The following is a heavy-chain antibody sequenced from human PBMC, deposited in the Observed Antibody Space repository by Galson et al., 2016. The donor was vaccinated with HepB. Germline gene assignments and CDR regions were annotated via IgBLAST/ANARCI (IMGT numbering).Heavy chain of an antibody. CDR1: EFSLRNNY. Sequence: SLRLSCAASEFSLRNNYMSWVRQAPGKGLEWVSVIFGGGTTYYADSVKGRFTISRDDSKNTLYLQMDRLSANDTAAYYCSRGAAFRQLYDYWGQGTLVTVSS. J-gene: IGHJ4*02. CDR2: IFGGGTT. CDR3: SRGAAFRQLYDY. V-gene: IGHV3-53*01. D-gene: IGHD3-10*01.